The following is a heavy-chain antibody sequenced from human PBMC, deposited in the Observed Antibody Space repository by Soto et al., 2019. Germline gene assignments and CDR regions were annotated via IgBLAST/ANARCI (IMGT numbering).Heavy chain of an antibody. J-gene: IGHJ5*02. V-gene: IGHV1-69*06. CDR1: GGTFSSYA. CDR3: ARTPFSQGVFSWFDP. D-gene: IGHD6-13*01. Sequence: QVQLVQSGAEVKKPGSSVKVSCKASGGTFSSYAISWVRQAPGQGLEWMGGIIPIFGTANYAQKFQGRVTITADKSTSTAYMELSSLRSGDTAVYYCARTPFSQGVFSWFDPWGQGTLVTVSS. CDR2: IIPIFGTA.